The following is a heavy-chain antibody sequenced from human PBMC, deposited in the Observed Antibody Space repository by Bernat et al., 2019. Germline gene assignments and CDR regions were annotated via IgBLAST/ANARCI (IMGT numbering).Heavy chain of an antibody. D-gene: IGHD3-10*01. CDR1: GFTFTGYV. CDR2: ISGSGGST. CDR3: AKRSCGSEIDGECDY. V-gene: IGHV3-23*04. J-gene: IGHJ4*02. Sequence: EVQLVESGGGLVQPGGSLRLSCAASGFTFTGYVMSWVRQAPGQGLEWVSAISGSGGSTYCVDSVKGRFTISRDNSKNTLYLQMSRLRAEDTAVYYCAKRSCGSEIDGECDYWGQGTLVTVSS.